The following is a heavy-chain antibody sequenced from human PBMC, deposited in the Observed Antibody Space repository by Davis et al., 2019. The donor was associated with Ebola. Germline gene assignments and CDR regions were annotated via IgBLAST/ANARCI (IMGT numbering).Heavy chain of an antibody. Sequence: GGSLRLSCAASGFTFSSYAMSWVRQAPGKGLEWVSSGSGGSTYYADSVRGRFTISRDNSKNTLYLQMNSLRVEDTAVYYCARDFDYWGQGTLVTVSS. J-gene: IGHJ4*02. CDR3: ARDFDY. V-gene: IGHV3-23*01. CDR1: GFTFSSYA. CDR2: GSGGST.